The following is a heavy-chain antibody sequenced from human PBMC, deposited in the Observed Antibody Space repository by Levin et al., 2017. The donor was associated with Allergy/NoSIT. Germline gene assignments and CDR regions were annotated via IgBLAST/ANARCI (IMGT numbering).Heavy chain of an antibody. D-gene: IGHD1-14*01. CDR1: GYSFTSYW. V-gene: IGHV5-51*01. Sequence: GESLKISCKGSGYSFTSYWIGWVRQMPGKGLEWVGIIYPGDSDTRYSPSFQGQVTISADKSISTAYLQWSSLKASDTGMYYCARTLMNRPPGPEDAFDIWGQGTMVTVSS. J-gene: IGHJ3*02. CDR2: IYPGDSDT. CDR3: ARTLMNRPPGPEDAFDI.